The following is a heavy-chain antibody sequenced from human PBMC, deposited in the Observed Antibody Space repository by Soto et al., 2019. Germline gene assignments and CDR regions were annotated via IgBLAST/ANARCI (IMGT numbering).Heavy chain of an antibody. Sequence: GGSLRLSCAASGFTFSSYGMTWVRQAPGKGLEWVAVISYDGSNKYYADSVKGRFTISRDNSKNTLYLQMNSLRAEDTAVYYCAKDLWGSGSPFDYWGQGTLVTVSS. CDR3: AKDLWGSGSPFDY. J-gene: IGHJ4*02. CDR1: GFTFSSYG. D-gene: IGHD3-16*01. CDR2: ISYDGSNK. V-gene: IGHV3-30*18.